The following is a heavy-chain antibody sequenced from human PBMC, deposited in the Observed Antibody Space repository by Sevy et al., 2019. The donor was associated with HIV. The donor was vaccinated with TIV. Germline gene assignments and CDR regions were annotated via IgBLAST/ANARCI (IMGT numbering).Heavy chain of an antibody. CDR1: GYTFTNYY. CDR2: IDPSGGTR. CDR3: VRGDCGGDCSPHWFEP. Sequence: ASVKVSCKTSGYTFTNYYMHWVRQAPGQGLEWMGLIDPSGGTRSYAQKFQGRVTMTRDTSTSTVNMELSSLRSDDTALYYCVRGDCGGDCSPHWFEPWGQGTLVTVSS. V-gene: IGHV1-46*01. D-gene: IGHD2-21*01. J-gene: IGHJ5*02.